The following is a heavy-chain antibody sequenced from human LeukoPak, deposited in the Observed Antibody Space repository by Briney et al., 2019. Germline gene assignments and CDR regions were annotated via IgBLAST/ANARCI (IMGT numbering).Heavy chain of an antibody. D-gene: IGHD6-19*01. V-gene: IGHV4-34*01. CDR1: GGSFSDYY. Sequence: SETLSLTCVVYGGSFSDYYWTWVRQPPGKGLEWIGEINHGGTNKYNPSLKSRVTISIHTSNNQFSLKLNSVIAADTAVYYCARGEGTLAGRRWPYSFYYYVDVWGKGTTVTVSS. CDR3: ARGEGTLAGRRWPYSFYYYVDV. CDR2: INHGGTN. J-gene: IGHJ6*03.